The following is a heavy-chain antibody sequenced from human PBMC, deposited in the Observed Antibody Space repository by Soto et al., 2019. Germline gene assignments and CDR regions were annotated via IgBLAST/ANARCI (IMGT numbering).Heavy chain of an antibody. CDR1: GGSISSGGYY. CDR3: ARGNGDYESYYYYYMDV. CDR2: IYYSGST. Sequence: TSETLSITCTVSGGSISSGGYYWSWIRQHPGKGLEWIGYIYYSGSTYYNPSLKSRVTISVDTSKNQFSLKLSSVTAADTAVYYCARGNGDYESYYYYYMDVWGKGTTVTVSS. V-gene: IGHV4-31*03. J-gene: IGHJ6*03. D-gene: IGHD4-17*01.